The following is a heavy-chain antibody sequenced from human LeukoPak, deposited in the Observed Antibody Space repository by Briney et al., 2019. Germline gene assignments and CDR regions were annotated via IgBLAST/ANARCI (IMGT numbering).Heavy chain of an antibody. V-gene: IGHV1-18*04. D-gene: IGHD6-19*01. CDR3: AREGSSGWPHNDF. CDR1: GYTFTVYY. J-gene: IGHJ4*02. Sequence: ASVKVSCKASGYTFTVYYMRWVRQAPGQGLEWMGWISVYNGNTNYAQKVQGRVTMTTDASTSTVYMELRSLTSDDTAVYYCAREGSSGWPHNDFWGQGTLVTVSS. CDR2: ISVYNGNT.